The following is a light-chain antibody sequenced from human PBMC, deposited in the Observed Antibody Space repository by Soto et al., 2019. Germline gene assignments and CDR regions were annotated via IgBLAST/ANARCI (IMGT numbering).Light chain of an antibody. CDR3: QSYDSSRSGDVV. CDR1: SSNIGAGYD. CDR2: GNS. Sequence: QSVLTQPPSVSGAPGQRVTISCTGSSSNIGAGYDVHWYQQLPGTPPKLLIYGNSNRPSGVPDRISGSKSGTSASLAITGLQAEDEADYYCQSYDSSRSGDVVFGGGTKLTVL. V-gene: IGLV1-40*01. J-gene: IGLJ2*01.